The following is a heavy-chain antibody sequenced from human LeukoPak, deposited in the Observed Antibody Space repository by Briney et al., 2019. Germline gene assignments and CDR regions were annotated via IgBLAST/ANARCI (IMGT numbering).Heavy chain of an antibody. CDR1: GFTFSGSA. J-gene: IGHJ4*02. Sequence: GGSLRLSCAASGFTFSGSAMPWVRQASGKGLEWVGRIRSKANSYATAYAASVKGRFTISRDDSKNTAYLQMNSLKTEDTAVYYCTSRRSEYYYDSSGYYGDYWGQGTLVTVSS. CDR3: TSRRSEYYYDSSGYYGDY. CDR2: IRSKANSYAT. D-gene: IGHD3-22*01. V-gene: IGHV3-73*01.